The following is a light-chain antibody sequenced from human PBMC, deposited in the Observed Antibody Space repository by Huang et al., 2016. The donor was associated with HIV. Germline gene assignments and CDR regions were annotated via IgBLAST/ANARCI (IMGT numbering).Light chain of an antibody. CDR3: QHYDNLRT. CDR2: DAS. V-gene: IGKV1-33*01. CDR1: QDISNY. J-gene: IGKJ1*01. Sequence: DIQMTQSPSSLSASVGDRVTITCQASQDISNYLNWYQQKPGKAPKLLIYDASNLEIGVSSRFSGSGSGTDFTFTISSLQPEDIATYYFQHYDNLRTFGQGTKVEIK.